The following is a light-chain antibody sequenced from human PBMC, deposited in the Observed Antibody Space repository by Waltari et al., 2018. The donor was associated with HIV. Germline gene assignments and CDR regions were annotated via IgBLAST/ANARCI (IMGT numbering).Light chain of an antibody. CDR1: SSNIGNNY. V-gene: IGLV1-51*01. Sequence: HSVLTQPPSVSAAPGQKVTISCSGSSSNIGNNYVSWYQQFPGTAPKLLIYDNNKRPSGIPDRFSGTKSGTSATLGITGFQTGDEAGYYCGAWDSGLSAWVFGGGTKLTVL. J-gene: IGLJ3*02. CDR3: GAWDSGLSAWV. CDR2: DNN.